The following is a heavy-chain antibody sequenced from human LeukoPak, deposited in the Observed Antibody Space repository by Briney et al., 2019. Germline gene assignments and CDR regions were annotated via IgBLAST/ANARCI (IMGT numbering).Heavy chain of an antibody. V-gene: IGHV3-23*01. CDR1: GFTFNSYT. CDR2: ISGSGAST. D-gene: IGHD6-13*01. J-gene: IGHJ6*02. Sequence: GGSLRLSCAASGFTFNSYTMSWVRQAPGKGLAWVSSISGSGASTYYADSVKGRFTISRDNSKNTLYLQLNSLRAEDTAVYYCAKDSSTSNYYYGMDVWGQGTTVTVSS. CDR3: AKDSSTSNYYYGMDV.